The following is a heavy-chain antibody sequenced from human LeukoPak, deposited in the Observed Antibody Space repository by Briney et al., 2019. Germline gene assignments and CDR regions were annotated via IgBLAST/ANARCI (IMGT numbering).Heavy chain of an antibody. D-gene: IGHD6-19*01. CDR1: GFTFDDYG. J-gene: IGHJ4*02. CDR2: INWNGGST. V-gene: IGHV3-20*04. CDR3: ARVSDISVAAYFDY. Sequence: GGSLRLSCAASGFTFDDYGLSWARQAPGKGLEWVSTINWNGGSTGYADSVKGRFTISRDNAKNSLYLQMNSLRAEDTALYYCARVSDISVAAYFDYWGQGTLVTVSS.